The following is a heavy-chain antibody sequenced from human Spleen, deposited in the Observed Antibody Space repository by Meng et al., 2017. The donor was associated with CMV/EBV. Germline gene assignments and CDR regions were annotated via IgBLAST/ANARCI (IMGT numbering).Heavy chain of an antibody. CDR3: ARDRRVVPAAGYYGMDV. Sequence: GESLKISCAASGLSVSNNYMNWVRQPPGKGLEWVSVIYSGGSTYYADSVKGRFTISRDNSKNTLYLQMNSLRAEDTAVYYCARDRRVVPAAGYYGMDVWGQGTTVTVSS. J-gene: IGHJ6*02. CDR1: GLSVSNNY. D-gene: IGHD2-2*01. CDR2: IYSGGST. V-gene: IGHV3-53*01.